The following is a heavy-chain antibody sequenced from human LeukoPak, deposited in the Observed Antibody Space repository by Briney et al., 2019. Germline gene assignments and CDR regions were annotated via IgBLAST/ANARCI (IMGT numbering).Heavy chain of an antibody. V-gene: IGHV3-53*01. CDR2: IYSGGST. D-gene: IGHD6-6*01. CDR1: GFTVSSNY. Sequence: GGSLRLSCAASGFTVSSNYMSWVRQAPGKGLEWVSVIYSGGSTYYADSVKGRFTISRDNSKNTLYLQMNSLRAEDTAVYYCAKSSKSIAAHCIDYWGQGTLVTVSS. J-gene: IGHJ4*02. CDR3: AKSSKSIAAHCIDY.